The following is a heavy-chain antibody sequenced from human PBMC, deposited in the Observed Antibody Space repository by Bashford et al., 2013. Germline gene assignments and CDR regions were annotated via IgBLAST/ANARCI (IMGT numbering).Heavy chain of an antibody. V-gene: IGHV1-2*02. CDR2: MNPNTGDT. CDR3: ARDGPVVGVWNAFDV. CDR1: GYTFTDYH. J-gene: IGHJ3*01. D-gene: IGHD1-26*01. Sequence: ASVKVSCTASGYTFTDYHVHWVRQAPGQGPEWMGSMNPNTGDTNSAQKFQARVSMTRDASIGTAYMELSSLRSDDTAVYFCARDGPVVGVWNAFDVWGQGTVVTVSS.